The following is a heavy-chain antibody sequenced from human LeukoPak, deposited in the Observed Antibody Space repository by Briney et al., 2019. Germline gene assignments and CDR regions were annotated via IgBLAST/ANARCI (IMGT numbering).Heavy chain of an antibody. J-gene: IGHJ4*02. Sequence: PSETLSLTCTVSGGSISSYYWSWIRQPPGKGLEWIGYIHYSGSTNYNPSLKSRVTISVDTSKKQFSLKLSSVTAADTAVYYCARHATTYYYDSSGYYQVYFDYWGQGTPVTVSS. CDR2: IHYSGST. CDR1: GGSISSYY. V-gene: IGHV4-59*08. D-gene: IGHD3-22*01. CDR3: ARHATTYYYDSSGYYQVYFDY.